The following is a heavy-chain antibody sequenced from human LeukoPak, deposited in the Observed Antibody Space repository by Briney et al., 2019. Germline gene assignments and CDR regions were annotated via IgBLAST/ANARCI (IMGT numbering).Heavy chain of an antibody. CDR2: VSVGAEYI. Sequence: QPGGSLRLSCAASGFTFSTYVMNWFRQAPGKGLEWVSTVSVGAEYIFYADSVKGRFTISRDDSNNAPYLQMHSLRAEDTALYYCASGPPFLKYFEYWGQGTLVTVSS. D-gene: IGHD3-3*01. CDR1: GFTFSTYV. J-gene: IGHJ4*02. CDR3: ASGPPFLKYFEY. V-gene: IGHV3-23*01.